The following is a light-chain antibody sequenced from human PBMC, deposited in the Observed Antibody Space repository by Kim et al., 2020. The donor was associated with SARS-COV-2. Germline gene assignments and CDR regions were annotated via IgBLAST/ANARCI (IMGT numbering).Light chain of an antibody. CDR1: QSGTATY. Sequence: SQGERATLSCRARQSGTATYLAWYQQKPGQAPRLLIYGASSRATGSPDRFSGSGSGTDFTLTINRLEPEDFAVYYCQQYGRSPLTFGGGTKVDIK. CDR3: QQYGRSPLT. CDR2: GAS. J-gene: IGKJ4*01. V-gene: IGKV3-20*01.